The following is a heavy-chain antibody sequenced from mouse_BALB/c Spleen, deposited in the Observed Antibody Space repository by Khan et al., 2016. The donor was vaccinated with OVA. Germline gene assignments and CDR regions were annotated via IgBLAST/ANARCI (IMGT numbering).Heavy chain of an antibody. CDR2: IDPANGNT. V-gene: IGHV14-3*02. J-gene: IGHJ2*01. Sequence: EVQLQESGAELVKPGASVKLSCTASGFNIKDNYMHWVKQRPEQGLEWIGRIDPANGNTEYDPKFQGKATITSDTSSNTAYLQLSSLTSEDTAVYYCARWPRGYWGRCPTLTVSS. CDR3: ARWPRGY. CDR1: GFNIKDNY.